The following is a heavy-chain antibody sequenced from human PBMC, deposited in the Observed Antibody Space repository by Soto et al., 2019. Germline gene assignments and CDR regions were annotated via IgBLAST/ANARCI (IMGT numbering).Heavy chain of an antibody. V-gene: IGHV4-61*01. J-gene: IGHJ4*02. CDR2: GSYSRTT. Sequence: LSLTCTVSGVSFSSGSFYWAWIRQPPGKGLEWIGFGSYSRTTKYKPSLKSRVTISVDTSRSQISLKVSSLTAADTDVYYCARGATVTQYDYWGQGTLVTVSS. CDR3: ARGATVTQYDY. D-gene: IGHD4-17*01. CDR1: GVSFSSGSFY.